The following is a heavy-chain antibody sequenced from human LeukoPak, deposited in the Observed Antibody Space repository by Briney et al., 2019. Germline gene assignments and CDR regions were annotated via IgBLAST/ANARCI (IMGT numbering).Heavy chain of an antibody. CDR3: ARGMRYCSSTSCYPHLDY. CDR2: IYTSGST. D-gene: IGHD2-2*01. J-gene: IGHJ4*02. V-gene: IGHV4-4*07. CDR1: GGSISSYD. Sequence: SETLSLTCTVSGGSISSYDWSWIRQPAGKGLEWIGRIYTSGSTNYNPSLKSRVTMSVDTSKNQFSLKLSSVTAADTAVYYCARGMRYCSSTSCYPHLDYWGQGTLVTVSS.